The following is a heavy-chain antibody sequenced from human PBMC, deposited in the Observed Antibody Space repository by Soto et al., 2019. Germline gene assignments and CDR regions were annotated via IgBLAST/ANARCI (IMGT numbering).Heavy chain of an antibody. V-gene: IGHV3-33*01. CDR1: GFTFSNYG. CDR3: ARDRWEFQLFYYGLDV. D-gene: IGHD3-10*01. Sequence: GGSLSLSCAASGFTFSNYGMHWVRHAPGKGLEWVAIIWYDGSNDYYVDSVKGRFTISRDNSKNTLSLQMNSLRAEDTAVYYCARDRWEFQLFYYGLDVWGQGTTVTVSS. CDR2: IWYDGSND. J-gene: IGHJ6*02.